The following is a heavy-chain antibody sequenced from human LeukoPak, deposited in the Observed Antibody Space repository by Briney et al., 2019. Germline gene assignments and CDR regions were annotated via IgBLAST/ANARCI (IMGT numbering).Heavy chain of an antibody. D-gene: IGHD4-17*01. J-gene: IGHJ3*02. V-gene: IGHV3-11*01. CDR1: GFTFSDYY. CDR2: ISSSGSTI. Sequence: GGSLRLSCAASGFTFSDYYMSWIRQAPGKELEWVSYISSSGSTIYYADSVKGRFTISRDNAKNSLYLQMNSLRAEDTAVYYCARADYGDYVDDAFDIWGQGTMVTVSS. CDR3: ARADYGDYVDDAFDI.